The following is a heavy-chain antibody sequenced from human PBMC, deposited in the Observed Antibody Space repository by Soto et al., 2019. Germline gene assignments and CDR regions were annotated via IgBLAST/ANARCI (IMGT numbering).Heavy chain of an antibody. J-gene: IGHJ4*02. CDR1: GGSISSSSYY. Sequence: QLLESGPGLVKPSETLSLTCTVSGGSISSSSYYWGWIRQPPGKGLEWIGSIYYSGSTYYNPSLKSRVTISVDTSKNQFSLKLSSVTAADTTVYYCARIARGQQLPGYWGQGTLVTVSS. CDR2: IYYSGST. D-gene: IGHD6-13*01. CDR3: ARIARGQQLPGY. V-gene: IGHV4-39*01.